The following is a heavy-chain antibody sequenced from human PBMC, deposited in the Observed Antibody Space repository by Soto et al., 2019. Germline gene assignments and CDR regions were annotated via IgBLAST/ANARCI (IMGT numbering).Heavy chain of an antibody. CDR3: ARADPDASVGY. D-gene: IGHD3-16*01. V-gene: IGHV4-39*07. CDR2: ISYSGST. J-gene: IGHJ4*02. Sequence: SETLSLTCTVSGGSISSSSYYWGWIRQPPGKGLEWIGYISYSGSTYYNPSLKSRVTISADTSRNQFSLKLSSVIAADTAVYYCARADPDASVGYWGQGTRGTVSA. CDR1: GGSISSSSYY.